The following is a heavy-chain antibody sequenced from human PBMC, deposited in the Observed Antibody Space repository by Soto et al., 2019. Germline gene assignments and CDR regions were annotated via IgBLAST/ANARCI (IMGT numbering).Heavy chain of an antibody. V-gene: IGHV3-30-3*01. D-gene: IGHD2-21*02. CDR1: GFTFSSYA. J-gene: IGHJ6*02. Sequence: GGSLRLSCAASGFTFSSYAMHWVRQAPGKGLEWVAVISYDGSNKYYADSVKGRFTISRDNSKNTLYLQMNSLRAEDTAVYYCARAGAYCGGDCNSPPLYYGMDVWGQGTTVTVSS. CDR3: ARAGAYCGGDCNSPPLYYGMDV. CDR2: ISYDGSNK.